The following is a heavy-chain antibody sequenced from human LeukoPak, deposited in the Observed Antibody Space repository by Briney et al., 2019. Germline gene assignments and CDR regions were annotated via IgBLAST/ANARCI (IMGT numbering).Heavy chain of an antibody. V-gene: IGHV3-21*01. CDR1: GFTFSSYS. J-gene: IGHJ6*03. Sequence: PGGSLRLSCAASGFTFSSYSMNWVRQAPGKGLEWGSSISSSSSYIYYADSVKGRFTISRDNAKNSLYLQMNSLRAEETAVYYCARVSKDYYYYYMDVWGKGTTVTISS. CDR3: ARVSKDYYYYYMDV. CDR2: ISSSSSYI.